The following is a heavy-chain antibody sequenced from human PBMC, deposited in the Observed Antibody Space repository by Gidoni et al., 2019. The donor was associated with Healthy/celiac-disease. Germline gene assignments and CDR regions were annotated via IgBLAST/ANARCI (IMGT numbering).Heavy chain of an antibody. Sequence: QVQLQESGPGLVKPSETLSLTCAVSGYSISSGYYWGWIRQPPGKGLELIGSIYHSGSTYYTPSLKSRVTISVDTSKNQFSLKLSSVTAADTAVYYCAREDMGQGFDYWGQGTLVTVSS. CDR1: GYSISSGYY. CDR2: IYHSGST. CDR3: AREDMGQGFDY. V-gene: IGHV4-38-2*02. J-gene: IGHJ4*02.